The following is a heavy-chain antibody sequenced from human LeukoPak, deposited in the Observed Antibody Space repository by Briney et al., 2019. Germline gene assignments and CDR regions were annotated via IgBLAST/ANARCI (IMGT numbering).Heavy chain of an antibody. CDR3: ARGRYCSSTSCHPLDY. D-gene: IGHD2-2*01. CDR1: GGSFSGYY. V-gene: IGHV4-34*01. CDR2: INHSGST. Sequence: PSETLSLTCAVYGGSFSGYYWSWIRQPPGKGLEWIGEINHSGSTNYNPSLKSRVTISVDTSKNQFSLKLSSVTAADTAVYYCARGRYCSSTSCHPLDYWGQGTLATVSS. J-gene: IGHJ4*02.